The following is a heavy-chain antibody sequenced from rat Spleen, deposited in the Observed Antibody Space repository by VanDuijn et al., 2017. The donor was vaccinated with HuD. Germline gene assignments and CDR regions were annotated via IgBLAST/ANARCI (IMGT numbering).Heavy chain of an antibody. D-gene: IGHD1-11*01. CDR1: GFTFSNYY. CDR2: ISTGGGNT. J-gene: IGHJ2*01. Sequence: EVQLVESGGDFVQPGGSMKLSCAASGFTFSNYYMVWVRQAPTKGLEWVASISTGGGNTYYRDSVKDRFTISRDNAKSTLYLQMDSLRSEDTAIYYCSRHEGYLGYWGQGVMVTVSS. V-gene: IGHV5-25*01. CDR3: SRHEGYLGY.